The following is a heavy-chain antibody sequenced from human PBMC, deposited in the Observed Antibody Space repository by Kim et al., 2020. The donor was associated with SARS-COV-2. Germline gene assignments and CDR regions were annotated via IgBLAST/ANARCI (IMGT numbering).Heavy chain of an antibody. Sequence: SVKVSCKASGGTFSSYAISWVRQAPGQGLEWMGGIIPIFGTANYAQKFQGRVTITADESTSTAYMELSSLRSEDTAVYYCATGPSRGSGSYSYYYYYGMDVWGQGTTVTVSS. CDR2: IIPIFGTA. CDR1: GGTFSSYA. J-gene: IGHJ6*02. CDR3: ATGPSRGSGSYSYYYYYGMDV. V-gene: IGHV1-69*13. D-gene: IGHD1-26*01.